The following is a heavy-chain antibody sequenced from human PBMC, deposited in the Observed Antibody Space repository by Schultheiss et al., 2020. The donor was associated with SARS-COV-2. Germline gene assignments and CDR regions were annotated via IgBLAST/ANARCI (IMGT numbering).Heavy chain of an antibody. CDR2: IIPIFRTA. J-gene: IGHJ6*03. V-gene: IGHV1-69*01. CDR1: GGTFSSYA. D-gene: IGHD3-10*01. CDR3: ARVIRAGYNYYYMDV. Sequence: GGSLRLSCKASGGTFSSYAISWVRQAPGQGLQWMGGIIPIFRTANYAQKFRGRVTITADESMTTAYMELSSLRSEDTAVYYCARVIRAGYNYYYMDVWGKGTTVTVAS.